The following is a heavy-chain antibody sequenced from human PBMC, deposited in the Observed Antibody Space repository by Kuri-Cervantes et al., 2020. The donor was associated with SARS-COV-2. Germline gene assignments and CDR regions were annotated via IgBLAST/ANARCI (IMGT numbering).Heavy chain of an antibody. CDR2: ISSSSSYI. V-gene: IGHV3-21*01. Sequence: GESLKISCAASRFTFNDYVMSWVRQAPGKGLEWVSSISSSSSYISYADSMKGRFTISRDNAKNSLYLQMNSLRAEDTAVYYCARGNYVMYSRWPTAPSDYWGQGTLVTVSS. CDR1: RFTFNDYV. J-gene: IGHJ4*02. CDR3: ARGNYVMYSRWPTAPSDY. D-gene: IGHD3-16*01.